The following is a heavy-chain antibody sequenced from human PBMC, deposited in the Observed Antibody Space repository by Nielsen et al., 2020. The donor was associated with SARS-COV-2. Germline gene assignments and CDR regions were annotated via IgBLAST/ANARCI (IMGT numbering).Heavy chain of an antibody. Sequence: GESLKISCAASGFTFSSYSMNWVRQAPGKGLEWVSSISSSSSYIYYADSVKGRFTISRDNAKNSLYLQMNSLRAEDTAVYYCARVYCGGDCYSLFDYWGQGTLVTVSS. CDR2: ISSSSSYI. D-gene: IGHD2-21*02. J-gene: IGHJ4*02. CDR1: GFTFSSYS. CDR3: ARVYCGGDCYSLFDY. V-gene: IGHV3-21*01.